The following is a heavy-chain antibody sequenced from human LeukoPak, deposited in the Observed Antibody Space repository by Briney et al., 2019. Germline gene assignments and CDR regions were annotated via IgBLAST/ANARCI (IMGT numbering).Heavy chain of an antibody. CDR2: IRYDGSNK. V-gene: IGHV3-30*02. D-gene: IGHD3-10*01. CDR3: ANSADYYGSGSYYTIHDY. Sequence: GGSLRLSCAASGFTFSSYGMHWVRQAPGKGLEWVAFIRYDGSNKYYADSVKGRFTISRDNSKNTLYLQMNSLRAEDTAVYYCANSADYYGSGSYYTIHDYWGQGTLVTVSS. CDR1: GFTFSSYG. J-gene: IGHJ4*02.